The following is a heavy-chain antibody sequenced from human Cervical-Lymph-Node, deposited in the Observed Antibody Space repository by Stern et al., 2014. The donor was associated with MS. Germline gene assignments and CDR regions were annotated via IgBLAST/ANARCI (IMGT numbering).Heavy chain of an antibody. J-gene: IGHJ6*02. D-gene: IGHD5-24*01. V-gene: IGHV1-46*01. Sequence: VQLVESGAEVKKPGASVKVSCKASGYTFTSYYMHWVRQPPGQGLEWMGIINPSGGSTSYAQKFQGRVTMTRDTSTSTVYMELSSLRSEDTAVYYCARVKTRWPYYYGMDVWGQGTTVTVSS. CDR3: ARVKTRWPYYYGMDV. CDR2: INPSGGST. CDR1: GYTFTSYY.